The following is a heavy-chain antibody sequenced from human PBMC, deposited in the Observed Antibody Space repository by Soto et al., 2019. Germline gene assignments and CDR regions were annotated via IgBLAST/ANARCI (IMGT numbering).Heavy chain of an antibody. CDR3: ARRAETNGWNGFGADKYYFDF. J-gene: IGHJ4*02. D-gene: IGHD1-1*01. CDR1: GYTFNSYD. V-gene: IGHV1-8*01. CDR2: MNPNTGNS. Sequence: ASVKVSCKASGYTFNSYDIYWGRQATGQGLEGMGWMNPNTGNSAYAQKFQGRVTVTSDTSINTVHMELSSLRSEDTAVYYCARRAETNGWNGFGADKYYFDFWGQGTLVTVSS.